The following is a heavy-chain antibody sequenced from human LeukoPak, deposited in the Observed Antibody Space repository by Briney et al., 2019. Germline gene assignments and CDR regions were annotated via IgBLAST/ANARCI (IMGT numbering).Heavy chain of an antibody. V-gene: IGHV3-23*01. CDR1: GFTFSSHA. J-gene: IGHJ4*02. Sequence: GGSLRLSCVASGFTFSSHAINWVRQAPGKGLEWVSGTSGSGGRTYYADSVKGRFTISRENSKNTLYLQMNSLRAEDTAVYYCAKVRLYGDYPEIDYWGQGTLVAVSS. CDR2: TSGSGGRT. D-gene: IGHD4-17*01. CDR3: AKVRLYGDYPEIDY.